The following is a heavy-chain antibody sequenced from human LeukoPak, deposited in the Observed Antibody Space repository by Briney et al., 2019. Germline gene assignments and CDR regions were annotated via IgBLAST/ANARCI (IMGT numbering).Heavy chain of an antibody. V-gene: IGHV4-38-2*02. CDR1: SYSISSGYY. J-gene: IGHJ4*02. CDR3: GRDRPTGYYDY. D-gene: IGHD3-9*01. CDR2: INHSGIT. Sequence: SETLSLTCTVSSYSISSGYYWGWIRQPPGKGLEWIARINHSGITYYNPSLKSRVTISVDTSKNQFSLKLTSVTAADTAVYYCGRDRPTGYYDYWGQGILVTVSS.